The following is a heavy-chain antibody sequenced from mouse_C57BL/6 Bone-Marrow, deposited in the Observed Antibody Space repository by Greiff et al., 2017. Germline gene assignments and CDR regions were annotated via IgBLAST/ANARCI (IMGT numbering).Heavy chain of an antibody. CDR3: TKGLTTFGY. D-gene: IGHD1-1*01. J-gene: IGHJ2*01. CDR2: IDPENGDT. CDR1: GFNIKDDY. Sequence: VQLQQSGAELVRPGASVKLSCTASGFNIKDDYMHWVKQRPEQGLEWIGWIDPENGDTEYASKFQGKATITADTSSNTAYLQLSSLTSEDTAVYYCTKGLTTFGYWGQGTTLTVSA. V-gene: IGHV14-4*01.